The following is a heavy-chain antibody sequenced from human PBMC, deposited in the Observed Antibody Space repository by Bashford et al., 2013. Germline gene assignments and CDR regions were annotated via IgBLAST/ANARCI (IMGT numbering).Heavy chain of an antibody. CDR2: IYYSGST. Sequence: SETLSLTCTVSGGSISSGGYYWSWIRQHPGKGLEWIGYIYYSGSTYYNPSLKSRVTISVDTSKNQFSLKLSSVTAADTAVYYCARGYSSSWYDMGFDPWGQGTLVTVSS. J-gene: IGHJ5*02. V-gene: IGHV4-31*03. D-gene: IGHD6-13*01. CDR3: ARGYSSSWYDMGFDP. CDR1: GGSISSGGYY.